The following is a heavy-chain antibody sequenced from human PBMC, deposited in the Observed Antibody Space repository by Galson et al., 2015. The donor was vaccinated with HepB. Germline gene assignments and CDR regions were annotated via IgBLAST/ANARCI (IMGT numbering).Heavy chain of an antibody. CDR3: ARELELLATRTTDAGSASRN. CDR1: GGSISSSSYY. V-gene: IGHV4-39*01. D-gene: IGHD1-7*01. J-gene: IGHJ4*02. CDR2: IYYSGST. Sequence: ETLSLTCTVSGGSISSSSYYWGWIRRPPGKGLEWIGSIYYSGSTYYNPSLKSRVTISVDTSKNQFSLKLSSVTAADTAVYYCARELELLATRTTDAGSASRNWGQGTLVTVSS.